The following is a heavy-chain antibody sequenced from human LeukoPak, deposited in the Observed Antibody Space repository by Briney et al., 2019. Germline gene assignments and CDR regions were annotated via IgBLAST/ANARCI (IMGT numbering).Heavy chain of an antibody. V-gene: IGHV1-24*01. CDR3: ATDHGEGGRSGSYYY. J-gene: IGHJ4*02. Sequence: ASVKVSCKVSGYTLTELSMHWVRQAPGKGLEWMGGFDPEDGETIYAQKFQGRVTMTEDTSTDTAYMELSSLRSEDTAVYYCATDHGEGGRSGSYYYWGQGTLVTVSS. D-gene: IGHD1-26*01. CDR2: FDPEDGET. CDR1: GYTLTELS.